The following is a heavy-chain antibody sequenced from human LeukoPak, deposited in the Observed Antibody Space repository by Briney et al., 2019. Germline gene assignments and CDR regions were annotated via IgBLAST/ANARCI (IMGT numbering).Heavy chain of an antibody. CDR2: IWSDGSNK. V-gene: IGHV3-33*01. D-gene: IGHD4/OR15-4a*01. Sequence: PGRSLRLTCSASGFTYSNYDTHRVRQAPGKGLEWVAVIWSDGSNKYYADSVRGRFTISRDNSKNTLYLQMNSLRAEDTAVYYCARVTMVLGASYCWLCRWGPGTLVTVSS. J-gene: IGHJ4*02. CDR3: ARVTMVLGASYCWLCR. CDR1: GFTYSNYD.